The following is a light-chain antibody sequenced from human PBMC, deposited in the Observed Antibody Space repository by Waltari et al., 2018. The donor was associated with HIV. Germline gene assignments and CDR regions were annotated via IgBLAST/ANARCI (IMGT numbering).Light chain of an antibody. J-gene: IGLJ1*01. CDR2: GDT. CDR1: SIGSKS. V-gene: IGLV3-9*01. Sequence: VSVALGQTAKVPCGGDSIGSKSVQWYQQKPGQAPVLVPPGDTNRPSGIPERFSGSNSGNTATLSISSAQAGDEADYYCQVWDKNTGIFGTGTKVTVL. CDR3: QVWDKNTGI.